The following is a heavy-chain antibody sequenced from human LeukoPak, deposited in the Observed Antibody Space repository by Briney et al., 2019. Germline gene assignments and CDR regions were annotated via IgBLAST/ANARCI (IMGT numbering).Heavy chain of an antibody. CDR2: IYYSGST. CDR1: GGSISSSSYY. CDR3: AREDGAVAGYGMDV. D-gene: IGHD6-19*01. Sequence: LETLSLTCTVSGGSISSSSYYWGWIRQPPGKGLEWIGSIYYSGSTYYNPSLKSRVTISVDTSKNQFSLKLSSVTAADTAVYYCAREDGAVAGYGMDVWGQGTTVTVSS. J-gene: IGHJ6*02. V-gene: IGHV4-39*07.